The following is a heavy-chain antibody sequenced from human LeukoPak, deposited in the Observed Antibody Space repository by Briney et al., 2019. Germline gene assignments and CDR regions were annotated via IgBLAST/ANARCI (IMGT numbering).Heavy chain of an antibody. D-gene: IGHD6-19*01. CDR1: GFTLSSFG. CDR3: AKGFRGWYIDY. CDR2: ISDDGSNR. V-gene: IGHV3-30*18. Sequence: GGSLRLSCTASGFTLSSFGMHWVRQAPGKGLEWVAVISDDGSNRYYADSVKGRFTISRDNSKNTVSLQMNSLRAEDTAVYYCAKGFRGWYIDYWGQGTLVTVSS. J-gene: IGHJ4*02.